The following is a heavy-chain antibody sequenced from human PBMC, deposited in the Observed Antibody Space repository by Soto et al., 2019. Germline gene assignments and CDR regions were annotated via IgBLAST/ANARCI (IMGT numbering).Heavy chain of an antibody. CDR2: ISGSGGSR. J-gene: IGHJ6*02. D-gene: IGHD1-26*01. Sequence: GGSLRLSCDTSGFTFSNYFMTWVRQAPGRGLEWVSGISGSGGSRSYAYSVKGRFTISRDNSKNTLYLQMNSLRSEDTAVYYCAITLPPGVGATGNPYYYYGMDVWGQGTTVTVSS. CDR3: AITLPPGVGATGNPYYYYGMDV. CDR1: GFTFSNYF. V-gene: IGHV3-23*01.